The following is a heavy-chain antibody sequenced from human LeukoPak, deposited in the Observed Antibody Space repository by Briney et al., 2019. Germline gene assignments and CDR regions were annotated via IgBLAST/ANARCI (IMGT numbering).Heavy chain of an antibody. CDR1: GGSFSGYY. CDR2: INHSGNT. CDR3: ARPGTRYCSGGSCYSPERRGWFDP. V-gene: IGHV4-34*01. Sequence: PSETLSLTCAVYGGSFSGYYWSWIRQPPGKGLEWIGEINHSGNTNYNPSLKSRVIISVDTSKNQFSLKLSSVTAADTAVYYCARPGTRYCSGGSCYSPERRGWFDPWGQGTLVTVSS. J-gene: IGHJ5*02. D-gene: IGHD2-15*01.